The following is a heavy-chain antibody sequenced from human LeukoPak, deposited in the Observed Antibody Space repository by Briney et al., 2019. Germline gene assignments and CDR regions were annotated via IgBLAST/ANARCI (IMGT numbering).Heavy chain of an antibody. CDR2: ISGQTGKA. CDR3: ARDLAFPGSYGSAEFYFDF. D-gene: IGHD1-26*01. J-gene: IGHJ4*02. V-gene: IGHV1-18*01. CDR1: GYTFSNYG. Sequence: ASVKVSCKASGYTFSNYGISWVRQATGRGLEWMGWISGQTGKAKQAQKFQGRITLTTDSATNTAYMELRSLTSDDTAVYYCARDLAFPGSYGSAEFYFDFWGQGALVTVSS.